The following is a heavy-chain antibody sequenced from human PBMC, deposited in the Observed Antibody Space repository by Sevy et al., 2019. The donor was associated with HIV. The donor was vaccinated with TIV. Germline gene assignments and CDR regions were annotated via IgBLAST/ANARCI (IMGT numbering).Heavy chain of an antibody. J-gene: IGHJ4*02. CDR1: GYKFTTYW. CDR2: IYPRDSDT. D-gene: IGHD4-4*01. Sequence: GESLKTSCKASGYKFTTYWIGWARQMPGKGLEWMGMIYPRDSDTRYSPSFQGQVTISADTSINTAYLQWSSLKASDTAMYFCARHVDMTTLIGGLYYFDSRGQGTLVTVSS. V-gene: IGHV5-51*01. CDR3: ARHVDMTTLIGGLYYFDS.